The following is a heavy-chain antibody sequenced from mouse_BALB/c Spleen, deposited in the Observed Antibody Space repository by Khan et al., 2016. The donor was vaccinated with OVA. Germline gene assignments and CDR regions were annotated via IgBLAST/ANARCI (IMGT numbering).Heavy chain of an antibody. J-gene: IGHJ4*01. Sequence: QVQLKESGPGLVAPSQSLSITCTISGFSLTNYGVHWVRQPPGKGLEWLVVIWSDGSTTYNSALKSSLSISNDNSKSQVFLKMSSLQTDDKAMYYCARQPYYHYYLMDYWGQGTSVTVSA. D-gene: IGHD1-1*02. V-gene: IGHV2-6-1*01. CDR3: ARQPYYHYYLMDY. CDR1: GFSLTNYG. CDR2: IWSDGST.